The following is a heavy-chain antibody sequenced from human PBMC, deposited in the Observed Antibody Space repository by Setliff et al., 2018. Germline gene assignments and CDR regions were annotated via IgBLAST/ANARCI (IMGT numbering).Heavy chain of an antibody. V-gene: IGHV1-69*13. CDR2: IIPVFRTA. CDR3: ARDTRDKYDSSGYYLSLDS. J-gene: IGHJ4*02. Sequence: SVKVSCKASGGTFRTDGFSWVRQAPGQGLEWMGRIIPVFRTANYAQKFRGRVTITADEVARTAYMELSTLRSEDTAVYYCARDTRDKYDSSGYYLSLDSWGQGSLVPVSS. CDR1: GGTFRTDG. D-gene: IGHD3-22*01.